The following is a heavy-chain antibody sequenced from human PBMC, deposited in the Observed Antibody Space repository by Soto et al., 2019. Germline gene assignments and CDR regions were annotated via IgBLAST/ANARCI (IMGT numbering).Heavy chain of an antibody. Sequence: QVQLVESGGGVVQPGRSLRLSCAASGFTFSSYGMHWVRQAPGKGLEWVAVISYDGSNKYYADSVKGRFTISRDNSKNTLYLQMNSLRAEDTAVYYCAKEDIVVVPAAIGVAGMGYRGQGTLVTVSS. CDR1: GFTFSSYG. J-gene: IGHJ4*02. CDR2: ISYDGSNK. V-gene: IGHV3-30*18. D-gene: IGHD2-2*02. CDR3: AKEDIVVVPAAIGVAGMGY.